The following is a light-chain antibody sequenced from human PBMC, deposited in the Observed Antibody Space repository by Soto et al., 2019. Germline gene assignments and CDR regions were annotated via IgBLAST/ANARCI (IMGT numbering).Light chain of an antibody. CDR3: QQYESWPRYT. Sequence: EIVMTQSPATLSLSPGERATLSCRASQTIANNLAWYQQTSGQTPRLLIHAASTRATGIPARFSGSGFGTEFTLTIDSLLSEDFAVFYCQQYESWPRYTFGQGTKLEI. J-gene: IGKJ2*01. CDR2: AAS. CDR1: QTIANN. V-gene: IGKV3-15*01.